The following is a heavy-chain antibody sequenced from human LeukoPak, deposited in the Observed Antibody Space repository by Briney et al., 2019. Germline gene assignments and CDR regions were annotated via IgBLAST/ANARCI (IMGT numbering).Heavy chain of an antibody. CDR1: GFTFSAYA. J-gene: IGHJ4*02. Sequence: PGGSLRLSCVASGFTFSAYAMSWVRQAPGKGLEWVSTFSDTDTGTYYADSVKGRFTISGDTSKNTLYLQMSGLRAEDTAIYYCAKELTRMTVAGTFGYWGQGALVTVSS. V-gene: IGHV3-23*01. CDR3: AKELTRMTVAGTFGY. CDR2: FSDTDTGT. D-gene: IGHD6-19*01.